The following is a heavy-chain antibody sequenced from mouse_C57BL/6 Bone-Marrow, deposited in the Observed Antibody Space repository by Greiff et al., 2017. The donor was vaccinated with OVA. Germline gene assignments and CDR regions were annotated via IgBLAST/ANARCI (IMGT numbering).Heavy chain of an antibody. D-gene: IGHD2-5*01. CDR2: IDPNSGGT. Sequence: QVQLKQPGAELVKPGASVKLSCKASGYTFTSYWMHWVKQRPGRGLEWIGRIDPNSGGTKYNEKFKSKATLTVDKPSSTAYMQLSSLTSEDSAVYYCARREYYSNYGLYAMDYWGQGTSVTVSS. CDR1: GYTFTSYW. V-gene: IGHV1-72*01. CDR3: ARREYYSNYGLYAMDY. J-gene: IGHJ4*01.